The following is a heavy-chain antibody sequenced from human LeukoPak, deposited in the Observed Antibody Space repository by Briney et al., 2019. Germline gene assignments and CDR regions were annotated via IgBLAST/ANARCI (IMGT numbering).Heavy chain of an antibody. D-gene: IGHD3-9*01. Sequence: GGSLRLSCTASGFTFSNYGMHWVRQAPGKGLEWVAVISYDGSNEYYADSVKGRFTISRDNSKNTLYLQMNSLRAEDTAVYYCAKERYDILTGYQLFDPWGQGTLVTVSS. CDR1: GFTFSNYG. J-gene: IGHJ5*02. CDR3: AKERYDILTGYQLFDP. CDR2: ISYDGSNE. V-gene: IGHV3-30*18.